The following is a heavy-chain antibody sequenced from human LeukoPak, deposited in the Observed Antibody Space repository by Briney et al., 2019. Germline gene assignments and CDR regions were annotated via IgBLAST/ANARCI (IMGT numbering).Heavy chain of an antibody. Sequence: GGALRLSCGAPGFKVENYWMSWGRQVSREGPEWVANIKQDGSVEHYLDSVKGRFTISRDNAKNSLFLQMNSLIAEDTAVYYCARWAGVTDQWGQGTLVTVSS. CDR1: GFKVENYW. J-gene: IGHJ4*02. CDR2: IKQDGSVE. V-gene: IGHV3-7*01. CDR3: ARWAGVTDQ. D-gene: IGHD5-18*01.